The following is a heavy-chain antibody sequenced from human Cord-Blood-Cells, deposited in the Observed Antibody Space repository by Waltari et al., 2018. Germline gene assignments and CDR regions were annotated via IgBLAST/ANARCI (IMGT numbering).Heavy chain of an antibody. CDR1: GGSFSGSS. J-gene: IGHJ3*02. D-gene: IGHD5-12*01. V-gene: IGHV4-34*01. CDR3: ARVGGYEAAFDI. Sequence: QVQLQQWGAGLLKPSENLYLTCAVHGGSFSGSSLRWIRQPPGKGLEWIGEINHSGSTNYNPSLKSRVTISVDTSKNQFSLKLSSVTAADTAVYYCARVGGYEAAFDIWGQGTMVTVSS. CDR2: INHSGST.